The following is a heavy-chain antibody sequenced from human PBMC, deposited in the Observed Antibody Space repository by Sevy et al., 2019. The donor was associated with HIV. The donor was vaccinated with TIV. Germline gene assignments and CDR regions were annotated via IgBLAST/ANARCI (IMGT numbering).Heavy chain of an antibody. CDR2: FDPEDGET. Sequence: ASVKVSCKVSGSTLTKLSMHWVRQVPGKGLEWMVSFDPEDGETIYARKFQGRVTMTEHTSTDTAYMVLSSLRSEDTAVYYCATTKDYYDSSGSPFDYWGQGTLVTVSS. J-gene: IGHJ4*02. V-gene: IGHV1-24*01. CDR3: ATTKDYYDSSGSPFDY. CDR1: GSTLTKLS. D-gene: IGHD3-22*01.